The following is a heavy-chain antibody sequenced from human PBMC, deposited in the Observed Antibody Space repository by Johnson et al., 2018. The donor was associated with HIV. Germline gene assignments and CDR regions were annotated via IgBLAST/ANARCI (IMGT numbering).Heavy chain of an antibody. J-gene: IGHJ3*02. Sequence: QVQLVESGGGVVQPGRSLRLSCAASGFTFSSYAMHWVRQAPGKGLEWVAVISYDGSNKYYADSVKGRFTISRDNSKNTLYLQMNSLRAEDTAVYYCAKVAQGVDDAFDIWGQGTMVTVSS. D-gene: IGHD3-10*01. V-gene: IGHV3-30*04. CDR2: ISYDGSNK. CDR3: AKVAQGVDDAFDI. CDR1: GFTFSSYA.